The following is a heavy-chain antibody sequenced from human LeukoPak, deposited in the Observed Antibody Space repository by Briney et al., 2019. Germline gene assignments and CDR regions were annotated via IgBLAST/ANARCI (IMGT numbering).Heavy chain of an antibody. CDR1: GFTVSSNY. D-gene: IGHD6-13*01. Sequence: GGSLRLSCAASGFTVSSNYMSWVRQAPGKGLEWVSVIYSGGSTYYADSVKGRFTISRDNSKNTLYLQMNSLKNEDTAVYYCVRAYDSSWHNFDYWGQGSLVTVSS. J-gene: IGHJ4*02. CDR2: IYSGGST. V-gene: IGHV3-53*05. CDR3: VRAYDSSWHNFDY.